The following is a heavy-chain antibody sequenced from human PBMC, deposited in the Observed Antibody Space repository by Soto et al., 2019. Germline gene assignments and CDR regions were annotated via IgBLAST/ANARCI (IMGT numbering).Heavy chain of an antibody. CDR1: GCTFTSYG. CDR2: ISAYNGNT. J-gene: IGHJ5*02. CDR3: ARVDGPYDFWSGYWVWFDP. Sequence: ASVKVSCKASGCTFTSYGISWVRQAPGQGLEWMGWISAYNGNTNYAQKLQGRVTMTTDTSTSTAYMELRSLRSDDTAVYYCARVDGPYDFWSGYWVWFDPWGQGTLVTVSS. V-gene: IGHV1-18*01. D-gene: IGHD3-3*01.